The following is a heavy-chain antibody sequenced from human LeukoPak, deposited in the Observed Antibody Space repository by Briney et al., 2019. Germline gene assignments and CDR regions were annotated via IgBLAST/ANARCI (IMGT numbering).Heavy chain of an antibody. D-gene: IGHD1-14*01. Sequence: SGTLSLACTVSGGSISSNNWWSWVRQPPGKGLEWIGEIYHSGSTNYSPSLKSRVTMSVDTSKNQFSLKLSSVTVADTAVYYCARVPGGAFDIWGQGTMVTVSS. CDR2: IYHSGST. V-gene: IGHV4-4*02. J-gene: IGHJ3*02. CDR1: GGSISSNNW. CDR3: ARVPGGAFDI.